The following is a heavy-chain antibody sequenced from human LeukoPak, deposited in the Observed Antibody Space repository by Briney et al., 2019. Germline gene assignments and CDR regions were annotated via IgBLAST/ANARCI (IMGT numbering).Heavy chain of an antibody. CDR2: IYHSGST. CDR3: ARSYGSSWYKAH. J-gene: IGHJ4*02. V-gene: IGHV4-38-2*01. Sequence: KPSETLSLTCAVSGYSISSGYYWGWIRQPPGKGLEWIGSIYHSGSTYYNPSLKSRVTISLDTSKNQFSLKLSSVTAADTAVYYCARSYGSSWYKAHWGQGTLVTVS. D-gene: IGHD6-13*01. CDR1: GYSISSGYY.